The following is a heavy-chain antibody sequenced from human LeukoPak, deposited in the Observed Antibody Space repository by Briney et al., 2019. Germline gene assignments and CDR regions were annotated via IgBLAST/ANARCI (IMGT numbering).Heavy chain of an antibody. V-gene: IGHV4-34*01. J-gene: IGHJ4*02. CDR1: GGSFTGYY. Sequence: SETLSLTCSVDGGSFTGYYWTWIRQPPGKGLEGIGEINHTGNTNYNPSLKGRVTLSIDMSKKQFSLHLTSLTAADTAVYYCARITGYGGGSLRYWGQGTLVAISS. D-gene: IGHD4-23*01. CDR3: ARITGYGGGSLRY. CDR2: INHTGNT.